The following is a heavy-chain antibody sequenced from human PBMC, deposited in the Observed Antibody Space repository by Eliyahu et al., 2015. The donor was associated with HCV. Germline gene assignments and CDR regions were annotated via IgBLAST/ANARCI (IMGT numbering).Heavy chain of an antibody. Sequence: QVQLQESGPGLVKPSXTLSLTCTVSGGSINSYYWSWXRQXPGKGLEWIGYVSNDGSTTYKPSLKSRVTISVDTSKNQISLRLTSVTAADTAVYYCARELSSGWYYFDLWGQGTLVTVSS. CDR1: GGSINSYY. D-gene: IGHD6-19*01. CDR3: ARELSSGWYYFDL. CDR2: VSNDGST. V-gene: IGHV4-59*01. J-gene: IGHJ4*02.